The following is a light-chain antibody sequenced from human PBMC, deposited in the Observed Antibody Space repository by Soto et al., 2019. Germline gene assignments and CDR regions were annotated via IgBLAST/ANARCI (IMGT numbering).Light chain of an antibody. CDR2: DAS. CDR3: QQYNGYPWT. Sequence: IQMTQSTSTLSASVGDRVTITCRASQSISSWLAWYQQKPGKAPKLLMYDASSLHSGVPSTFSGSGSGTEFTLTISSLQPDDFATYYCQQYNGYPWTFAQGTKVAIK. J-gene: IGKJ1*01. V-gene: IGKV1-5*01. CDR1: QSISSW.